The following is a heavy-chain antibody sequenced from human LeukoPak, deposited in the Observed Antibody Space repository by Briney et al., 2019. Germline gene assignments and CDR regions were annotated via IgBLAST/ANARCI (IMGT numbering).Heavy chain of an antibody. Sequence: GGSLRLSCAASGFTFSSYWMHWVRQAPGKGLVWVSRINSDGSSTSYADSVKGRFTISRDNAKNTLYLQMNSLRAEDTAVYYCARGYYYYDSSGYYVRPLDYWGQGTLVTVSS. CDR1: GFTFSSYW. CDR3: ARGYYYYDSSGYYVRPLDY. D-gene: IGHD3-22*01. J-gene: IGHJ4*02. V-gene: IGHV3-74*01. CDR2: INSDGSST.